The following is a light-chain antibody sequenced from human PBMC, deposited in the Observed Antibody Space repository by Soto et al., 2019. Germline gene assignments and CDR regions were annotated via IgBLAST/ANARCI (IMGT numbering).Light chain of an antibody. CDR2: GAS. V-gene: IGKV3-20*01. J-gene: IGKJ1*01. CDR3: QQYNDWPRT. Sequence: EIVLTQSPGTLSLSPGQRATLSCRASEILSSSYLAWYQQKPGQAPRLLIYGASTRTFDVPDRFSGSGSGTNFTLTISSLQSEDFAVYYCQQYNDWPRTFGQGTKVDIK. CDR1: EILSSSY.